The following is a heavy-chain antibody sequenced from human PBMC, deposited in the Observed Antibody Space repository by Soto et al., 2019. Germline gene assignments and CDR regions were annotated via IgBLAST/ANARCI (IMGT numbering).Heavy chain of an antibody. D-gene: IGHD2-2*01. CDR1: GGTFSSYA. CDR3: ARSQGSSTSLEIYYYYYYGMDV. J-gene: IGHJ6*02. CDR2: IIPISETT. V-gene: IGHV1-69*01. Sequence: QVQLVQSGAEVKKPGSSVKVSCKASGGTFSSYAISWVRQAPGQGLEWMGGIIPISETTNYAQKFQGRVTITADEYKSTDYMELSSLKSEETAVYYCARSQGSSTSLEIYYYYYYGMDVWGQGTTVTVSS.